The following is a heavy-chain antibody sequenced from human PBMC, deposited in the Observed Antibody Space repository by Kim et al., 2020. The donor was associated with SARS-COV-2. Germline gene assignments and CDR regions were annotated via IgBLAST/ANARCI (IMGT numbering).Heavy chain of an antibody. J-gene: IGHJ4*01. CDR3: AKGGGSGSYYRHYYFDY. D-gene: IGHD3-10*01. V-gene: IGHV3-9*01. CDR2: ISWNSGSI. CDR1: GFTFDDYA. Sequence: GGSLRLSCAASGFTFDDYAMHWVRQAPGKGLEWVSGISWNSGSIGYADSVKGRFTISRDNAKNSLYLQMNSLRAEDTALYYCAKGGGSGSYYRHYYFDY.